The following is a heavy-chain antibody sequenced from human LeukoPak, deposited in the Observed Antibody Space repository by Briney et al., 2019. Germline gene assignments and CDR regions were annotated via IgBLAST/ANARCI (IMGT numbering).Heavy chain of an antibody. J-gene: IGHJ4*02. Sequence: QPGGSLRLSCAASGFTLSYHSMNWVRQAPGKGLEWVSYINSSSDSIYHADSVKGRFTISRDNSKNTLYLQMNSLRAEDTAVYYCAREEHSTVTARVYYFDYWGQGTLVTVSS. V-gene: IGHV3-48*01. CDR3: AREEHSTVTARVYYFDY. CDR1: GFTLSYHS. D-gene: IGHD4-17*01. CDR2: INSSSDSI.